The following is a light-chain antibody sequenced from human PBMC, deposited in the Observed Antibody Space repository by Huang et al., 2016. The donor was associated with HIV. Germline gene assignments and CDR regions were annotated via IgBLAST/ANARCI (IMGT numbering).Light chain of an antibody. CDR2: GAS. CDR1: QDIGTS. Sequence: QLTQSPPSLSASVGDTIIISCRASQDIGTSLAWYQQRKGRAPKLRISGASTLQAGVPSRFSGDSAGTFFTLFITGLQPEDFATYYCQQLHTYPITFGQGTRLDIK. CDR3: QQLHTYPIT. J-gene: IGKJ5*01. V-gene: IGKV1-13*02.